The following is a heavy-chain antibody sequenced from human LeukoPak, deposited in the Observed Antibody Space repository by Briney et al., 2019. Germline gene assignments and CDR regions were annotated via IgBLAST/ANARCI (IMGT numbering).Heavy chain of an antibody. Sequence: SETLSLTCAVYGESFSDYYWSWIRQPPGKGLEWIGEVHHSGSTNYNPSLKSRVTISIDTSKNQFSLRLNSVTAADTAVYYCARGRYYDVLTGYSRLDAFASWGQGTMVSVSS. J-gene: IGHJ3*02. CDR3: ARGRYYDVLTGYSRLDAFAS. D-gene: IGHD3-9*01. CDR1: GESFSDYY. V-gene: IGHV4-34*01. CDR2: VHHSGST.